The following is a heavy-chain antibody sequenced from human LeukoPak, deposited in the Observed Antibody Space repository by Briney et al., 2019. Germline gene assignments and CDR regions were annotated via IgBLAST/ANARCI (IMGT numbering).Heavy chain of an antibody. D-gene: IGHD3-22*01. CDR2: IGSSGSPI. J-gene: IGHJ3*02. CDR3: AREDSRDAFDI. V-gene: IGHV3-48*03. CDR1: RFTFSSSE. Sequence: GGSLRLSCTAPRFTFSSSEMSWVRQAPGKRLEWVSYIGSSGSPIFYADSVKGRFTISRDNAKNALYLQMSSLRAEDTALYFCAREDSRDAFDIWGQGTMVTVSS.